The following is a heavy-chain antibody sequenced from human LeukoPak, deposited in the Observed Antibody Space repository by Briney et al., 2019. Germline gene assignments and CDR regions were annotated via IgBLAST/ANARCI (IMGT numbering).Heavy chain of an antibody. CDR2: ISYDGSNK. CDR1: GFTFSSYA. V-gene: IGHV3-30*04. Sequence: PGGSLRLSCAASGFTFSSYAMHWVRQAPGKGLEWVAVISYDGSNKYYADSVKGRFTISRDNSKNTLYLQMNSLRAEDTAVSYCTRDPERQMVFGVVIRGYYYMDVWGKGTTVTVSS. D-gene: IGHD3-3*01. CDR3: TRDPERQMVFGVVIRGYYYMDV. J-gene: IGHJ6*03.